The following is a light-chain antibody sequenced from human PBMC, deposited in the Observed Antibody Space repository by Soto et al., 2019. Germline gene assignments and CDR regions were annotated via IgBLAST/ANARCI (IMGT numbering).Light chain of an antibody. Sequence: QSVLTQPPSASGSPGQSVTISCTGTSSDVGAYNHVSWYQQHPGKAPKLMIYEVSKRPSGVPDRFSGPKSGNTASLTVSGLQAEDEADYYCSSYAGSNNFFYVLGTGTKVTVL. CDR3: SSYAGSNNFFYV. V-gene: IGLV2-8*01. CDR2: EVS. CDR1: SSDVGAYNH. J-gene: IGLJ1*01.